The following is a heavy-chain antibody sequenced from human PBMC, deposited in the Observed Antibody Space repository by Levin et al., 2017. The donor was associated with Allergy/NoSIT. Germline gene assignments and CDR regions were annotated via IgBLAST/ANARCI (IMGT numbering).Heavy chain of an antibody. CDR2: IYYSGTT. J-gene: IGHJ4*02. D-gene: IGHD2-2*01. Sequence: KASETLSLTCTVSGGSISSSLYYWGWIRQSPGNELEWIASIYYSGTTYYNPSLKSRVTISVDTSKNHFSLKLTSVTAADTAVYYCATETGYCSSTSCYAGSIDNWGQGTLVTVSS. CDR3: ATETGYCSSTSCYAGSIDN. CDR1: GGSISSSLYY. V-gene: IGHV4-39*07.